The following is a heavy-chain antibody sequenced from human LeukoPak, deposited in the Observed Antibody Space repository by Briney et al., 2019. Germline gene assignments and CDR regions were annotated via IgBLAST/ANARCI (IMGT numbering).Heavy chain of an antibody. CDR1: GYTFTSYY. V-gene: IGHV1-46*01. Sequence: ASVKVSCKASGYTFTSYYMHWVRQAPGQGLEWMGIINPSGGSTSYAQKFQGRVTMTRDMSTSTVYMELSSLRSEDTAVYYCAGIDSGYDAGFDYWGQGTLVTVSS. D-gene: IGHD5-12*01. J-gene: IGHJ4*02. CDR3: AGIDSGYDAGFDY. CDR2: INPSGGST.